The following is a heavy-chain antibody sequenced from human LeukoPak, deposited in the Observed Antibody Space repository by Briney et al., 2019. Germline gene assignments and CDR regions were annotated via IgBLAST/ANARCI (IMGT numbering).Heavy chain of an antibody. D-gene: IGHD4-23*01. CDR3: ASIGGFFTDY. CDR1: GGSISSYY. J-gene: IGHJ4*02. CDR2: IYYSGST. V-gene: IGHV4-59*01. Sequence: SETLSLTCTVSGGSISSYYWSSIRQPPGKGLEWIGYIYYSGSTNYNPALKSRVTISVDTSTNQFSLKLSSVTAADTAVYYCASIGGFFTDYWGQGTLVTVSS.